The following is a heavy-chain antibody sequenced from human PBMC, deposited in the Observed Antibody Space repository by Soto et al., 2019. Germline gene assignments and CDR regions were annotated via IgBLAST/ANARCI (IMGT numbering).Heavy chain of an antibody. J-gene: IGHJ6*02. Sequence: PSETLCLTCTVSGGSMSIYYWSWIRQPPGKGLEWIGYISYSGSTNYNPSLKSRVTILVDTSKNQFSLKLSSVTAADTAVYYCAIVNYGCPYYYAMDVWGQGTTVT. CDR1: GGSMSIYY. CDR3: AIVNYGCPYYYAMDV. D-gene: IGHD3-10*01. CDR2: ISYSGST. V-gene: IGHV4-59*01.